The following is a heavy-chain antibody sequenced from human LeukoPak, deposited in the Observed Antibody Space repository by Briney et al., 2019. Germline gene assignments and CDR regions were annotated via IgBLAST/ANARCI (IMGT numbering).Heavy chain of an antibody. D-gene: IGHD1-14*01. J-gene: IGHJ4*02. V-gene: IGHV3-30*18. CDR2: ISYDGSNK. CDR1: GFTFSSYG. CDR3: AKGSTGFDY. Sequence: PGGSLRLSCAASGFTFSSYGMHWVRQAPGKGLEWVAVISYDGSNKYYADSVKGRFTISRDNSKNTLYLQMNSLRAEDTAVYYCAKGSTGFDYWGQGTLVTASS.